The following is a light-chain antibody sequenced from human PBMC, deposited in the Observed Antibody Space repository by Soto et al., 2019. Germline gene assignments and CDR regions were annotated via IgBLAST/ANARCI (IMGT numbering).Light chain of an antibody. CDR1: QSVSSY. CDR3: QQRSNWPLT. V-gene: IGKV3-11*01. J-gene: IGKJ4*01. CDR2: DAM. Sequence: EIVLTQSPATLSLSPGERVALSCRASQSVSSYLAWYQQTPGQAPRLLIYDAMDRATGIPARFSGSGSGTDFTLTIDSLEPEDLAVYYCQQRSNWPLTFGGGTRWIS.